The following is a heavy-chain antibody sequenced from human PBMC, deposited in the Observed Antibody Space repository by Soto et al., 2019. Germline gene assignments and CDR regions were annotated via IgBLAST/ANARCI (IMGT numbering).Heavy chain of an antibody. CDR3: ARDWEYYYDSSGDTPYYYGMDV. D-gene: IGHD3-22*01. Sequence: ASVKVSCKASGYTFTSYGISWVRQAPGQGLEWMGWISAYNGNTNYAQKLQGRVTITTDTSTSTAYMELSSLRSDDTAVYYCARDWEYYYDSSGDTPYYYGMDVWGQGTTVTVSS. J-gene: IGHJ6*02. CDR1: GYTFTSYG. V-gene: IGHV1-18*01. CDR2: ISAYNGNT.